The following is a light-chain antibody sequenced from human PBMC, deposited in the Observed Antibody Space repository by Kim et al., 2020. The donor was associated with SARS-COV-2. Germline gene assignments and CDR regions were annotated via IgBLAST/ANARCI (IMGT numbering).Light chain of an antibody. V-gene: IGLV3-19*01. CDR3: QSRDRDSTGNLYV. CDR2: DKD. CDR1: SLRRNY. J-gene: IGLJ1*01. Sequence: GQTVRITCQGDSLRRNYASWYQQKPGQAPVLVMCDKDSRPSGIPDRFSGSSSGNTASLTITGAHAADEADYYCQSRDRDSTGNLYVFGPGTKVTVL.